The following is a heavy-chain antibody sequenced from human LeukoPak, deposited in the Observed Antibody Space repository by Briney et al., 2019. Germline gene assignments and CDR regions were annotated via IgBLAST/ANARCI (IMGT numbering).Heavy chain of an antibody. D-gene: IGHD2-15*01. Sequence: GESLKISCKGSGYSFTSYWIGWVRQMPGKGLEWMGIIYPGDSDTRYSPSFQGQVTISADKSISTAYLQWSSLKASDTAMYYCARLRRGCSGGSCYFQGFDPWGQGTLVTVSS. CDR3: ARLRRGCSGGSCYFQGFDP. CDR2: IYPGDSDT. V-gene: IGHV5-51*01. CDR1: GYSFTSYW. J-gene: IGHJ5*02.